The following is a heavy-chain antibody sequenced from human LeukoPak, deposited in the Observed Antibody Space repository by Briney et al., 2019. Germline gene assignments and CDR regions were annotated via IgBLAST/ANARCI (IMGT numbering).Heavy chain of an antibody. Sequence: SETLSLTCTVSGGSISSSTYYWGWIRQPPGKGLEWIGSIYYSGSTYYNPSLKSRVTISVDTSKNQFSLKLSSVTAADTAVYYCAREGDWYSSSWNPFDYWGQGTLVTVSS. J-gene: IGHJ4*02. CDR2: IYYSGST. CDR3: AREGDWYSSSWNPFDY. D-gene: IGHD6-13*01. V-gene: IGHV4-39*07. CDR1: GGSISSSTYY.